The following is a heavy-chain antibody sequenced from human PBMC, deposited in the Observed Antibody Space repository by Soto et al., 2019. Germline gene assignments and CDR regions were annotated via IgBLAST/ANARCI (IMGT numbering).Heavy chain of an antibody. CDR1: GGSVSSGSYY. CDR3: ARDSGIQLWFDFDY. D-gene: IGHD5-18*01. CDR2: IYYSGST. J-gene: IGHJ4*02. Sequence: PSETLSLTCTVSGGSVSSGSYYWSWIRQPPGKGLEWIGYIYYSGSTNYNPSLKSRVTISVDTSKNQFSLKLSSVTAADTAVYYCARDSGIQLWFDFDYWGQGTLVTVSS. V-gene: IGHV4-61*01.